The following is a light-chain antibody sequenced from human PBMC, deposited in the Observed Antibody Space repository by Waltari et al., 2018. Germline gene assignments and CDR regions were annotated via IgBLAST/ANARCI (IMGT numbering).Light chain of an antibody. Sequence: CYQRPPAQTPNLSCYRVRQAPSGVSDRFSGSKPGAMAPLTISGLQPEDEAEYFCSSYAGSSKGIFGGGTKVTVL. J-gene: IGLJ2*01. V-gene: IGLV2-23*02. CDR3: SSYAGSSKGI. CDR2: RVR.